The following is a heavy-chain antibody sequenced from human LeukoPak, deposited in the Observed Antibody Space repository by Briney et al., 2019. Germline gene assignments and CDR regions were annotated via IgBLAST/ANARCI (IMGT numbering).Heavy chain of an antibody. V-gene: IGHV4-34*01. CDR2: INHSGST. D-gene: IGHD2-2*01. Sequence: SETLSLTCAVYGGSFSGYYWSWIRQPPGEGLEWIGEINHSGSTNYNPSLKSRVTISVDTSKSQFSLKLSSVTAADTAVYYCARGVPAATRGYGMDVWGQGTTVTVSS. CDR1: GGSFSGYY. J-gene: IGHJ6*02. CDR3: ARGVPAATRGYGMDV.